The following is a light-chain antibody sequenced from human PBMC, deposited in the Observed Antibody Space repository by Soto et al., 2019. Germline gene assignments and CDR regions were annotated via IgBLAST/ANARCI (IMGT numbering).Light chain of an antibody. CDR3: QQYNSFSPYS. V-gene: IGKV1-5*01. CDR2: HAS. CDR1: QSISIW. Sequence: DIQMTQSPSTLSASIGDRVSITCRASQSISIWLAWYQQKPGKAPKLLIYHASTLYSGVPSRFSGSRSGTEFTLTISGLQPDDFASYYCQQYNSFSPYSFGQGTKLEI. J-gene: IGKJ2*03.